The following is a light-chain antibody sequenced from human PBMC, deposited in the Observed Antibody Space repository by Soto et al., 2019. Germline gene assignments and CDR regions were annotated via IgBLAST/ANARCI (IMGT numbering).Light chain of an antibody. V-gene: IGKV3-20*01. J-gene: IGKJ5*01. Sequence: EIVFTQSPGTLSLSPGERATLSCRASQSVSNSYLAWYQQKPGQAPRLLMYGASNRATGIPDRFSGSGSETDFTLTISRLEPEDFAVYYCQQYGTTRITFGQGTRLEIK. CDR3: QQYGTTRIT. CDR1: QSVSNSY. CDR2: GAS.